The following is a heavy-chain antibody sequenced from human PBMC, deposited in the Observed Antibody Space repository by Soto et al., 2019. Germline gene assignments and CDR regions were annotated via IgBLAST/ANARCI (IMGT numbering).Heavy chain of an antibody. J-gene: IGHJ4*02. CDR3: ARALRQGDF. CDR2: INPHGGST. D-gene: IGHD2-21*01. V-gene: IGHV1-46*01. CDR1: GYIFIHYY. Sequence: QVQLVQSGAEVKKPGASVKVSCKASGYIFIHYYIHWVRQAPGQGLEWMAIINPHGGSTNYAEDFQGRATGPSDASTSQVSMERDSLGPDETPVYFCARALRQGDFWGPGTLVSVSS.